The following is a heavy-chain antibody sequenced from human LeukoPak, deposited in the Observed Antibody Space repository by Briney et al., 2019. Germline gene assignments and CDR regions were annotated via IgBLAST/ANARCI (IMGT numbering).Heavy chain of an antibody. D-gene: IGHD6-13*01. CDR2: ISGSGGST. Sequence: GGSLRLSCAASGFTFSSYAMSWVRQAPGKGLEWVSAISGSGGSTCYADSVKGRFTISRDNSKNTLYLQMNSLRAEDTAVYYCANVVAAAGASAFYWGQGTLVTVSS. V-gene: IGHV3-23*01. J-gene: IGHJ4*02. CDR3: ANVVAAAGASAFY. CDR1: GFTFSSYA.